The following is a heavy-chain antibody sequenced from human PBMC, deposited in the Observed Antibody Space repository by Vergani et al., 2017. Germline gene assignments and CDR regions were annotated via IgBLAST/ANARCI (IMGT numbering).Heavy chain of an antibody. CDR3: AKDTIFGVVIIGYYFDY. CDR2: ISGSGGST. V-gene: IGHV3-23*04. D-gene: IGHD3-3*01. Sequence: VQLVESAGGVVQPGGSLRLSCAASGFTFSSYAMSWVRQAPGKGLEWVSAISGSGGSTYYADSVKGRFTISRDNSKNTLYLQMNSLRAEDTAVYYCAKDTIFGVVIIGYYFDYWGQGTLVTVSS. CDR1: GFTFSSYA. J-gene: IGHJ4*02.